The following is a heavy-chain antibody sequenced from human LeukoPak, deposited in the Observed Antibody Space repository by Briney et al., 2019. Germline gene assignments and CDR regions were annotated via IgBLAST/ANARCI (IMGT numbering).Heavy chain of an antibody. V-gene: IGHV4-39*01. CDR1: GASISSSAYY. CDR3: ARRVYGYYGSGSYFWFDY. Sequence: SETLSLTCTVSGASISSSAYYWGWIRQPPGKGLEWIGSIGGSNYYRGSTYYNPSLKSRVTIHVDTSKDQFSLKLSSVTAADTAVYYCARRVYGYYGSGSYFWFDYWGQGTLVTVSS. CDR2: IGGSNYYRGST. D-gene: IGHD3-10*01. J-gene: IGHJ4*02.